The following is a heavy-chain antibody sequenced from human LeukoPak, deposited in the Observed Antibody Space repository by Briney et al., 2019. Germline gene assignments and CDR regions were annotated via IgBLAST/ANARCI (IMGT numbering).Heavy chain of an antibody. CDR3: AKGSSWYPAYNWFDA. D-gene: IGHD6-13*01. CDR2: ISWNSGSI. V-gene: IGHV3-9*03. CDR1: GFTLDDYA. Sequence: GGSLRLSCAASGFTLDDYAMHWLRQAPGKGLEWVSGISWNSGSIGYADSVKGRFTISRDNAKNSLYLQMNSLRAEDMALYYCAKGSSWYPAYNWFDAWGQGTLVTVSS. J-gene: IGHJ5*02.